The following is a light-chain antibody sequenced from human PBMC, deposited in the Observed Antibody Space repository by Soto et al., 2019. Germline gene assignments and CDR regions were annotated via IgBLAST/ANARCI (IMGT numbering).Light chain of an antibody. CDR2: KNN. J-gene: IGLJ2*01. Sequence: QSVLTQPPSVSGAPGQTITMSCTGSGSNVGARYDVHWYQVLPGAGPRLSIYKNNNRPSGVPDRFSGSKSGTSASLAITGVRAEYEADYYCQSYDVSVRVPLVGGGTMLAVL. CDR3: QSYDVSVRVPL. CDR1: GSNVGARYD. V-gene: IGLV1-40*01.